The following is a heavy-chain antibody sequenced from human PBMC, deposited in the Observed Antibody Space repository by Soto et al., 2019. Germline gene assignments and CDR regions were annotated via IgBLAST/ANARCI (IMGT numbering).Heavy chain of an antibody. CDR1: GYTFTGYY. D-gene: IGHD6-13*01. J-gene: IGHJ6*02. CDR2: INPNSGGT. V-gene: IGHV1-2*04. Sequence: QVQRVQSGAEVKKPGASVKVSCKASGYTFTGYYTHWVRQAAGQGLEWMGWINPNSGGTNYAQKFQGWVTMTRDTSISTAYIELSRLRSDDTAVYYCAIQVAAAGSYYYYGMDVWGQGTTVTVSS. CDR3: AIQVAAAGSYYYYGMDV.